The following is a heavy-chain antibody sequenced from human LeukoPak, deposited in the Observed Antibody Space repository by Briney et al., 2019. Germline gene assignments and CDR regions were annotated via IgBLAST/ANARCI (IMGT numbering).Heavy chain of an antibody. CDR1: GFTFSNYG. CDR3: AKKVFSGWYGAFDI. Sequence: GGSLRLSCAGSGFTFSNYGMHWVRQAPDQGLEWVAVIAMDGSNKYYADSVKGRFTISRDNSKNTLYLQMNSLRAEDTAVYYCAKKVFSGWYGAFDIWGQGTMVTVSS. CDR2: IAMDGSNK. V-gene: IGHV3-30*18. J-gene: IGHJ3*02. D-gene: IGHD6-19*01.